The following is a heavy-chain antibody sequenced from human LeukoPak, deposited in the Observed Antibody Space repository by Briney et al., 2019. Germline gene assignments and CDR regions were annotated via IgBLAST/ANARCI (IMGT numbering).Heavy chain of an antibody. D-gene: IGHD6-19*01. J-gene: IGHJ4*02. CDR3: AKELAAVAGLGGNYFDY. V-gene: IGHV3-23*01. CDR2: ISGSGGST. CDR1: GFTFSSYS. Sequence: GGSLRLSCAASGFTFSSYSMNWVRQAPGKGLEWVSAISGSGGSTYYADSVKGRFTISRDNSKNTLYLQMNSLRAEDTAVYYRAKELAAVAGLGGNYFDYWGQGTLVTVSS.